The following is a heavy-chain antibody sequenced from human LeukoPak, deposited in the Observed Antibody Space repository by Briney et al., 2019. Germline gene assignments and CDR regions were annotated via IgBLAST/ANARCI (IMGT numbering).Heavy chain of an antibody. CDR3: ASQIAPYGDVDY. CDR2: IYYSGST. Sequence: PSEPLSLTCSVWGGPISSYYWRWLRQPPGKGVEGIGYIYYSGSTNYNPSLKSRVTISVDTSKNQFSLKLSSVTAADTAVYYCASQIAPYGDVDYWGQGTLVTVSS. D-gene: IGHD4-17*01. J-gene: IGHJ4*02. CDR1: GGPISSYY. V-gene: IGHV4-59*08.